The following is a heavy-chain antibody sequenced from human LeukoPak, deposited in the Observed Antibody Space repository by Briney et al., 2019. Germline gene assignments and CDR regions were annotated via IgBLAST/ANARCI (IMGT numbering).Heavy chain of an antibody. CDR3: ARESGHYGGNSWGYI. Sequence: ASVKASCKASGYTFTGYYMHWVRQAPGQGLEWMGWINPNSGGTNYAQKFQGRVTMTRDTSIGTAYMELSRLRSDDTAVYYCARESGHYGGNSWGYIWGQGTMVTVSS. V-gene: IGHV1-2*02. J-gene: IGHJ3*02. D-gene: IGHD4-23*01. CDR2: INPNSGGT. CDR1: GYTFTGYY.